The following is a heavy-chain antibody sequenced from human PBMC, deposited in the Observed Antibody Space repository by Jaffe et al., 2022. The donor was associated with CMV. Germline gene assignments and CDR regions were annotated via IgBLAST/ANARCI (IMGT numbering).Heavy chain of an antibody. CDR3: TRDRIAAAGSYWYFDL. CDR1: GFTFGDYA. D-gene: IGHD6-13*01. Sequence: EVQLVESGGGLVKPGRSLRLSCTASGFTFGDYAMSWFRQAPGKGLEWVGFIRSKAYGGTTEYAASVKGRFTISRDDSKSIAYLQMNSLKTEDTAVYYCTRDRIAAAGSYWYFDLWGRGTLVTVSS. CDR2: IRSKAYGGTT. V-gene: IGHV3-49*05. J-gene: IGHJ2*01.